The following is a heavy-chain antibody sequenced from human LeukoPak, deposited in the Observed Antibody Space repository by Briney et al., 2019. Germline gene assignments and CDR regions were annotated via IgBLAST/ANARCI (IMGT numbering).Heavy chain of an antibody. CDR2: ISSSGSTI. D-gene: IGHD6-19*01. Sequence: GGSLRLSCAASGFTFSSYEMNWVRESPGKGLEWVSYISSSGSTIYYADSVKGRFTISRDNAKNSLSLQMNSLRAEETAVYYCARMLQYSSVYMDVWGKGTTVTVSS. CDR3: ARMLQYSSVYMDV. CDR1: GFTFSSYE. V-gene: IGHV3-48*03. J-gene: IGHJ6*03.